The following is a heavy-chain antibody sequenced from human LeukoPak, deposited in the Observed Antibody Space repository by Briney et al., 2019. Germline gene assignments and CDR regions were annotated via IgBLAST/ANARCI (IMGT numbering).Heavy chain of an antibody. CDR1: GYTFTSYG. Sequence: ASVKVSCKASGYTFTSYGISWVRQAPGQGLEWMGWISAYNGNTNYAQKLQGRVTMTTDTSTSTAYMELRSLRSDDTAVYYCAATNYYGSGSYWGPFDYWGQGTLVTVSS. J-gene: IGHJ4*02. D-gene: IGHD3-10*01. V-gene: IGHV1-18*04. CDR2: ISAYNGNT. CDR3: AATNYYGSGSYWGPFDY.